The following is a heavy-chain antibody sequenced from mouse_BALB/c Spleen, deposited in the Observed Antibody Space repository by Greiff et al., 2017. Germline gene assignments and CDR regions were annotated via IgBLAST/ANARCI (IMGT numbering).Heavy chain of an antibody. J-gene: IGHJ2*01. Sequence: EVKLMESGPELVKPGASVKISCKASGYTFTDYNMHWVKQSHGKSLEWIGYIYPYNGGTGYNQKFKSKATLTVDNSSSTAYMELRSLTSEDSAVYYCARKYYGLYYFDYWGQGTTLTVSS. CDR2: IYPYNGGT. D-gene: IGHD1-1*01. CDR1: GYTFTDYN. CDR3: ARKYYGLYYFDY. V-gene: IGHV1S29*02.